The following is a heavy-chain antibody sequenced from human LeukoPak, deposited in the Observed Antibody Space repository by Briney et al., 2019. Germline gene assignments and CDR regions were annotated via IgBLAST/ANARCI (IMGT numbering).Heavy chain of an antibody. V-gene: IGHV4-31*03. CDR1: GASIHNSGYF. CDR2: IYDSGSA. J-gene: IGHJ4*02. Sequence: SQTLSLTCTVSGASIHNSGYFWSWMRQHPGKGLEWLAYIYDSGSAYYNPSLKNRVIISVDASKNQFSLKLTSVTAADTAVYYRARGSELFCYWGQGALVTVSS. D-gene: IGHD1-26*01. CDR3: ARGSELFCY.